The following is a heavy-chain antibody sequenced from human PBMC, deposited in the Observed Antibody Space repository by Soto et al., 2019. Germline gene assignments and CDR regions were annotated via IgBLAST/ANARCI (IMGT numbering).Heavy chain of an antibody. CDR2: ISYDGSNK. V-gene: IGHV3-30*18. CDR1: GFTFSSYG. D-gene: IGHD4-17*01. CDR3: AKDHDYGGNSKNY. J-gene: IGHJ4*02. Sequence: GGSLRLSCAASGFTFSSYGMHWVRQAPGKGLEWVAVISYDGSNKYYADSVKGRFTISRDNSKNTLYLQMNSLRAEDTAVYYCAKDHDYGGNSKNYWGQGTLVTVSS.